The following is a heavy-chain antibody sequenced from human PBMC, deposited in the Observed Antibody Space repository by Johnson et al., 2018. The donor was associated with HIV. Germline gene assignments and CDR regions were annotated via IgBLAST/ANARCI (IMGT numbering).Heavy chain of an antibody. V-gene: IGHV3-30-3*01. CDR3: ARDRPSPGWYSINDAFDI. J-gene: IGHJ3*02. CDR1: GFTFSSYA. D-gene: IGHD6-19*01. Sequence: QVQLVESGGGVVQPGRSLRLSCAASGFTFSSYAMHWVRQAPGKGLEWVAVISYDGSNKYYADSVKGRFTISRDNAKNSLYLQMNSLRADDTAVYYCARDRPSPGWYSINDAFDIWGQGTMVTVS. CDR2: ISYDGSNK.